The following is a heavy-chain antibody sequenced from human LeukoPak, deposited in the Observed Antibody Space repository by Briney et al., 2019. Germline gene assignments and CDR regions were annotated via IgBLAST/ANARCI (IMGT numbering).Heavy chain of an antibody. V-gene: IGHV1-8*01. CDR3: ARGQVGYSYGYRDWFDP. J-gene: IGHJ5*02. CDR1: GYTFTSYD. CDR2: VNPNSGNT. D-gene: IGHD5-18*01. Sequence: GASVKVSCKASGYTFTSYDINWVRQAPGQGLEWMGWVNPNSGNTGYAQKFQGRVTMTRNTSISTAYMELSSLRSEDTAVYYCARGQVGYSYGYRDWFDPWGQGTLVTVSS.